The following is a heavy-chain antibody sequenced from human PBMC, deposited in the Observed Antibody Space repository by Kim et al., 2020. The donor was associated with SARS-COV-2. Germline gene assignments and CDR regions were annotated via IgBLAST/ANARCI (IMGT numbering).Heavy chain of an antibody. Sequence: THSLQGEVTISVDTSKNQFSLKLSSVTAADTAVYYCARPGEPHAYWSFDLWGRGTLVTVSS. V-gene: IGHV4-59*01. J-gene: IGHJ2*01. D-gene: IGHD3-10*01. CDR3: ARPGEPHAYWSFDL.